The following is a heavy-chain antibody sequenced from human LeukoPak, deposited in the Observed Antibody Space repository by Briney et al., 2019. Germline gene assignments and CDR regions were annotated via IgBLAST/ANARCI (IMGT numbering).Heavy chain of an antibody. CDR1: GYTFSTYA. Sequence: ASVKVSCKASGYTFSTYAITWVRQAPGQGLEWIGWISVYRGNTKFAQSFQGRVAMTTDTSTTTAYMELTSLRSDDTAVYFCARSKSNYDNSGYIPLDYWGQGALVTVSS. CDR2: ISVYRGNT. V-gene: IGHV1-18*01. D-gene: IGHD3-22*01. J-gene: IGHJ4*02. CDR3: ARSKSNYDNSGYIPLDY.